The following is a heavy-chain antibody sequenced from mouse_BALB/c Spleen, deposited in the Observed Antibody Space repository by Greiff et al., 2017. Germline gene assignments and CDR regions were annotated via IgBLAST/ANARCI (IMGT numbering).Heavy chain of an antibody. V-gene: IGHV14-3*02. CDR3: ASEAVYYGLYYALDY. CDR2: IEPANGNT. Sequence: VQLQQSGAELVKPGASVKLSCTASGFNFKDNYMHWVKQTPEQGLEWIGRIEPANGNTKYDPKFTGKATITADTSSNTAYLQLSSLTTEETAVYSCASEAVYYGLYYALDYWGQGTSVTVSS. CDR1: GFNFKDNY. J-gene: IGHJ4*01. D-gene: IGHD2-1*01.